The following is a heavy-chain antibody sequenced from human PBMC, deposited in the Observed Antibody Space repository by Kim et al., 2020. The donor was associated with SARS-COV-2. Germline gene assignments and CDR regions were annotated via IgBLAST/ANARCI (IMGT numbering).Heavy chain of an antibody. CDR2: INSDGSST. V-gene: IGHV3-74*01. CDR3: ARKVGKLRYRMDDAFDI. D-gene: IGHD3-9*01. CDR1: GFTFSSYW. Sequence: GGSLRLSCAASGFTFSSYWMHWVRQAPGKGLVWVSRINSDGSSTSYADSVKGRFTISRDNAKNTLYLQMNSLRAEDTAVYYCARKVGKLRYRMDDAFDIWGQGTMVTVSS. J-gene: IGHJ3*02.